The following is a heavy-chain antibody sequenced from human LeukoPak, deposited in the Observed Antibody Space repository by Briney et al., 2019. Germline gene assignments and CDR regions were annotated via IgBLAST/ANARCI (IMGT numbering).Heavy chain of an antibody. D-gene: IGHD6-13*01. CDR2: TYYRSKWYN. J-gene: IGHJ6*02. V-gene: IGHV6-1*01. Sequence: SQTLSLTCAIAGDSVSSNSDAWNWIRQSPSRGLEWLGRTYYRSKWYNDYAVSVKSRITINPDTSKNQFSLQLNSVTPEDTAVYYCAREIAAAGGVYYYYGMDVWGQGTTVTVSS. CDR1: GDSVSSNSDA. CDR3: AREIAAAGGVYYYYGMDV.